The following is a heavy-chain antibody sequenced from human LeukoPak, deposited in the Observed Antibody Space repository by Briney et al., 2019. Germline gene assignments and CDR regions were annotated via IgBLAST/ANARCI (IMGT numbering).Heavy chain of an antibody. D-gene: IGHD3-22*01. CDR2: IKQDGSEK. J-gene: IGHJ3*02. CDR1: GFTFSSYW. V-gene: IGHV3-7*01. CDR3: ARGRYYYDSSDAFDI. Sequence: QPGGSLRLSCAASGFTFSSYWMSWVRQAPGKGLEWVANIKQDGSEKYYVDSVKGRFTISRDNAKNSLYLQMNSLRAEDTAVYYCARGRYYYDSSDAFDIWGQGTMVTVSS.